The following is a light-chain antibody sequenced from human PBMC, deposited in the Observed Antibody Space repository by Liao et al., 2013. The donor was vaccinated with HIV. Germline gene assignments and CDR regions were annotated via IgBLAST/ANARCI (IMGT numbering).Light chain of an antibody. J-gene: IGLJ2*01. CDR3: QAWDSSTYVV. CDR2: QDS. V-gene: IGLV3-1*01. Sequence: SYDLTQPPPVSVSPGQTASITCSGDKLGHKYACWYQQKPGQSPVLVIYQDSKRPSGIPERFSGSNSGNTATLTISGTQAMDEADYYCQAWDSSTYVVFGGGTKLTVL. CDR1: KLGHKY.